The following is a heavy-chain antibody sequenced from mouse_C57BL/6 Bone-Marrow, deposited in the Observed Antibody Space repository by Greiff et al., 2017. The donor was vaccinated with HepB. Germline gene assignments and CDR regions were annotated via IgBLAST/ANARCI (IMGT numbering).Heavy chain of an antibody. Sequence: EVKLQQSGTVLARPGASVKMSCKTSGYTFTSYWMHWVKQRPGQGLEWIGAIYPGNSDTSYNQKFKGKAKLTAVTSASTAYMELSSLTNEDSAVYYCTRPITTVVANPAWFAYWGQGTLVTISA. CDR2: IYPGNSDT. J-gene: IGHJ3*01. D-gene: IGHD1-1*01. CDR1: GYTFTSYW. V-gene: IGHV1-5*01. CDR3: TRPITTVVANPAWFAY.